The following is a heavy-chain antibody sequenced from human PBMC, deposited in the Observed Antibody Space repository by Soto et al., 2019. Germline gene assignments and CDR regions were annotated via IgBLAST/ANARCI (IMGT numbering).Heavy chain of an antibody. Sequence: ASVKVSCKASGYTFTSYAMHWVRQAPGQRLEWMGWINAGNGNTKYSQKFQGRVTITRDTSASTAYMELSSLRSEDTAVYYCARDRREQLWLRGEYYFDYWGQGTLVTVSS. CDR1: GYTFTSYA. D-gene: IGHD5-18*01. CDR2: INAGNGNT. CDR3: ARDRREQLWLRGEYYFDY. J-gene: IGHJ4*02. V-gene: IGHV1-3*01.